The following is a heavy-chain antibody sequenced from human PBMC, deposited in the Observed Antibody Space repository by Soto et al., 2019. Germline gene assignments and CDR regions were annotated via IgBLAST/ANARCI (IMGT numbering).Heavy chain of an antibody. J-gene: IGHJ4*02. V-gene: IGHV4-31*03. CDR1: GASISGGGHH. CDR2: IYYSGNA. Sequence: QVQLQESGPGLVKPSQTLSLTCTVSGASISGGGHHWSWIXXXPGKALEWIGYIYYSGNAYYNPSLKSRATISIDPSKNQFSLNLKSVTAADTAVYFCARYGAGYRFDYWGLGTLVTVST. CDR3: ARYGAGYRFDY. D-gene: IGHD4-17*01.